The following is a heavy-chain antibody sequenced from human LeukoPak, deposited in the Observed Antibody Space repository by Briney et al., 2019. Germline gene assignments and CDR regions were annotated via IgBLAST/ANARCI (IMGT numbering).Heavy chain of an antibody. J-gene: IGHJ6*02. CDR2: IYYSGST. Sequence: KPSETLSLTCTVSGGSISSYYWSWIRQPPGKGLEWIGYIYYSGSTNYNPSLKSRVTISVDTSKNQFSLKLSSVTAADTAVYYCARGTVYYDILTGYSSYYYYGMDVWGQETTVTVSS. CDR1: GGSISSYY. D-gene: IGHD3-9*01. CDR3: ARGTVYYDILTGYSSYYYYGMDV. V-gene: IGHV4-59*01.